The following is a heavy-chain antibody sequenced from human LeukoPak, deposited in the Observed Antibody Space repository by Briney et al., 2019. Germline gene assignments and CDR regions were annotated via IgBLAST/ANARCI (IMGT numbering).Heavy chain of an antibody. V-gene: IGHV3-21*01. CDR3: ARDDYDYVWGSYRPDY. CDR1: GFTFSSYS. CDR2: ISSSSSYI. J-gene: IGHJ4*02. D-gene: IGHD3-16*02. Sequence: GGSLRLSCAASGFTFSSYSMNWVRQAPGKGLEWVSSISSSSSYIYYADSVKGRFTISRDNAKNSLYLQMNSLRAEDTAVYYCARDDYDYVWGSYRPDYWGQGTLVTVSS.